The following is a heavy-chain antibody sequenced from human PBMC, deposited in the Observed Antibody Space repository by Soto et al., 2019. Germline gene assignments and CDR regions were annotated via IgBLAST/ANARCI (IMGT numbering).Heavy chain of an antibody. Sequence: QVQLMQPGGEVKKPGASVKISCKASSYTFSDYVINWVRQAPGQGLEWMGWISAHNRNTNYAQNLQGRVTMTIDSSTTTAYMELRSLSSHATSVEYCARAFTMLRERGVAVWGQGTTVPVSS. CDR3: ARAFTMLRERGVAV. J-gene: IGHJ6*02. D-gene: IGHD3-10*01. V-gene: IGHV1-18*04. CDR1: SYTFSDYV. CDR2: ISAHNRNT.